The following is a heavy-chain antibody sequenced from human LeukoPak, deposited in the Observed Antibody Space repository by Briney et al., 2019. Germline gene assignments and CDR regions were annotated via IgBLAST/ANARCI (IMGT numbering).Heavy chain of an antibody. CDR1: GFTFSTNA. Sequence: GGSLRLXCAASGFTFSTNAMHWVRQAPGKGLEWVSAISGSGGSTYYADSVKGRFTISRDNSKNTLYLQMSSLRAEDTAVYYCAKATSNFWSGPDVWGKGTTVTVSS. CDR3: AKATSNFWSGPDV. J-gene: IGHJ6*04. D-gene: IGHD3-3*01. CDR2: ISGSGGST. V-gene: IGHV3-23*01.